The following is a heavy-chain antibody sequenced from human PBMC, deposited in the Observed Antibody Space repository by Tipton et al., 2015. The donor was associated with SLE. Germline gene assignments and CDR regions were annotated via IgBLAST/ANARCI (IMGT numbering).Heavy chain of an antibody. J-gene: IGHJ4*02. CDR1: GYTFTSYG. Sequence: QSGAEVKKPGASVKVSCKASGYTFTSYGISWVRQAPGQGLEWMGWISAYNGNTNYAQKLQGRVTITADESTSTAYMELSSLRSEDTAVYYCASMSIAVAGTPAYWGQGTLVTVSS. V-gene: IGHV1-18*01. D-gene: IGHD6-19*01. CDR3: ASMSIAVAGTPAY. CDR2: ISAYNGNT.